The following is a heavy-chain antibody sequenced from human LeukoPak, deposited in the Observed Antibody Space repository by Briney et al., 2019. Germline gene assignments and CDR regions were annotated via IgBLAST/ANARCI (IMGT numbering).Heavy chain of an antibody. CDR3: ARSSCPGGSCYDNRGYFDY. J-gene: IGHJ4*02. CDR1: GGSISSGTYY. V-gene: IGHV4-61*02. D-gene: IGHD2-15*01. CDR2: VYTSGST. Sequence: SETLSLTCAVSGGSISSGTYYWNWIRQPAGKGLEWIGRVYTSGSTNYNPSLKSRVTISVDTSKNQFSLKLSSVTAADTALYYCARSSCPGGSCYDNRGYFDYWGQGTLVTVSS.